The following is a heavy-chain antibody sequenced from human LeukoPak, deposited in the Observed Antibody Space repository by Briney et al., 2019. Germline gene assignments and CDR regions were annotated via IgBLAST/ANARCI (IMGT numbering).Heavy chain of an antibody. CDR1: GFAVSTYS. Sequence: PGGSLRLSCEGFGFAVSTYSMHWVRQAPGKGLEWVANIKQDGSEKYYVDSVQGRFTISRDNAKNSLYLQMNSLRAEDTAVYYCARSSGWFLTDWGQGTMVTVSS. CDR2: IKQDGSEK. J-gene: IGHJ3*01. CDR3: ARSSGWFLTD. V-gene: IGHV3-7*01. D-gene: IGHD6-19*01.